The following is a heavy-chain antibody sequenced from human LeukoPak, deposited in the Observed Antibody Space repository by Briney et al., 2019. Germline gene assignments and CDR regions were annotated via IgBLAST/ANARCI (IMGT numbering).Heavy chain of an antibody. CDR3: ARHLPYCTNGVCYEDAFDI. V-gene: IGHV4-59*08. CDR2: IYYSGST. J-gene: IGHJ3*02. D-gene: IGHD2-8*01. Sequence: SETLSLTCTVSGGSISSYYWSWIRQPPGKGLDGIGCIYYSGSTNYNPSLKSRVTISVDTSKNQFSLKLSSVTAADTAVYYCARHLPYCTNGVCYEDAFDIWGQGTMVTVSS. CDR1: GGSISSYY.